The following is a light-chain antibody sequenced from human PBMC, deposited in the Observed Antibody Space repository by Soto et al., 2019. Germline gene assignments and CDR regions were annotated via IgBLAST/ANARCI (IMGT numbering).Light chain of an antibody. CDR3: QQYNNWPPWT. V-gene: IGKV3-15*01. CDR1: QNSRNN. J-gene: IGKJ1*01. Sequence: EVVMTQSPASLSVSPGERVTLSCRASQNSRNNLAWYQQKPGQSPRLLISGASTREAGVPGRFSGSGSGTEFTLIISSLQSEDFAIYYCQQYNNWPPWTFGQGTKV. CDR2: GAS.